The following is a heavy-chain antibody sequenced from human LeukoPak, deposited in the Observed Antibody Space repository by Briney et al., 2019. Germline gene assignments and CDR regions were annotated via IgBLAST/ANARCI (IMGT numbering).Heavy chain of an antibody. CDR2: IYHSGST. CDR1: GYSISSGYY. Sequence: SETLSLTCTVSGYSISSGYYCGWIRQAPGKGLEWIGSIYHSGSTYYNPSLKSRVTISVDASKNQFSLKLSSVTAADTAVYYCARADYYDSSGLDYWGQGTLVTVSS. J-gene: IGHJ4*02. V-gene: IGHV4-38-2*02. D-gene: IGHD3-22*01. CDR3: ARADYYDSSGLDY.